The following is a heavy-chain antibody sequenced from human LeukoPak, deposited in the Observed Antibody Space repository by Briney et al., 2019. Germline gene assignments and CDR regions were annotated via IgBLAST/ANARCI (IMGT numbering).Heavy chain of an antibody. D-gene: IGHD3-22*01. CDR2: ISYDGSNK. CDR3: ASQETYYYDNSGYYYSPLDY. Sequence: GRSLRLSCAASGFTFNNYAIHWVRQAPGKGLEWVAFISYDGSNKYYADSVKGRFTISRDNSKNTLSLRVNSLRAEDTAVYYCASQETYYYDNSGYYYSPLDYWGQGTLVTVSS. J-gene: IGHJ4*02. CDR1: GFTFNNYA. V-gene: IGHV3-30-3*01.